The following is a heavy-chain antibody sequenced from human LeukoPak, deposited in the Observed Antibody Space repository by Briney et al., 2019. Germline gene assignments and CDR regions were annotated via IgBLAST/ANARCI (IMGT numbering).Heavy chain of an antibody. D-gene: IGHD3-16*01. CDR1: GYTFTSYD. CDR2: MNPNSGNT. J-gene: IGHJ3*02. Sequence: ASVKVSCKASGYTFTSYDINWVRQATGQGPEWMGWMNPNSGNTGYAQKFQGRVTMTRDTSLRTAYMELTSLRDEDTAMYYCARNGYNDKAFDIWGQGTMVTLSS. CDR3: ARNGYNDKAFDI. V-gene: IGHV1-8*01.